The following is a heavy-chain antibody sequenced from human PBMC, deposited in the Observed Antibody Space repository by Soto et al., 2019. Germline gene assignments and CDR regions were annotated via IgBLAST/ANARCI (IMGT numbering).Heavy chain of an antibody. CDR2: INHSGST. Sequence: SETLSLTCAVYGGSFSGYYWSWIRQPPGKGLEWIGEINHSGSTNYNPSLESRVTISVDTSKNQFSLKLSSVTAADTAVHYCARDSYDFWSGYSPPTYYYYYGMDVWGQGTTVTVSS. D-gene: IGHD3-3*01. J-gene: IGHJ6*02. V-gene: IGHV4-34*01. CDR1: GGSFSGYY. CDR3: ARDSYDFWSGYSPPTYYYYYGMDV.